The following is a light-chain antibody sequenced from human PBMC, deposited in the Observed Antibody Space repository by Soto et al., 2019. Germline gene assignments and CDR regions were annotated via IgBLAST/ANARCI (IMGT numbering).Light chain of an antibody. V-gene: IGKV3-20*01. CDR2: GAF. J-gene: IGKJ1*01. CDR1: QSVSSTY. CDR3: QQYGSSPWT. Sequence: EIVLTPSPSTLSLSPGERATLSVRASQSVSSTYLAWHQHKPGQAPRLLIYGAFSRATGIPGRFSGSGSGTDFTLTITRLEPEDFAVYYCQQYGSSPWTFGQGTKVDIK.